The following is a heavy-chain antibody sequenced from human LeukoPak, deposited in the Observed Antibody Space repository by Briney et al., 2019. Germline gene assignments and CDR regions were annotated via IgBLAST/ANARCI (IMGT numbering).Heavy chain of an antibody. J-gene: IGHJ4*02. CDR2: IIPIFGTA. D-gene: IGHD3-16*02. CDR3: ARGRLGELSHCFDY. V-gene: IGHV1-69*01. CDR1: GGTFSSYA. Sequence: SVKVSCKASGGTFSSYAISWVRQAPGQGLEWMGGIIPIFGTANYAQKFQGRVTITADESTSTAYMELSSLRSEDTAAYYCARGRLGELSHCFDYWGQGTLVTVSS.